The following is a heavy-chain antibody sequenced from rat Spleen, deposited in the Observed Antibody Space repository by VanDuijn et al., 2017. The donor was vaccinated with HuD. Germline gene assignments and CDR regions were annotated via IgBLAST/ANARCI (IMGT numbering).Heavy chain of an antibody. Sequence: EVQLVESGGGLVLHGRSLKLSCATSGFSFSKYGMQWIRQTPTKCLQWGAAITPSGLTTHYRDSMKGRFTISRENAKATLYLQMHSLRSEDTATESCATTPEGYFEYWGQGVMVTVSS. V-gene: IGHV5-19*01. CDR3: ATTPEGYFEY. CDR1: GFSFSKYG. D-gene: IGHD1-11*01. CDR2: ITPSGLTT. J-gene: IGHJ2*01.